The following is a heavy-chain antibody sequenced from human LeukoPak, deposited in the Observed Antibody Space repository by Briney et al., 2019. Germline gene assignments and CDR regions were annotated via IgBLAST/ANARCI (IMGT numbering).Heavy chain of an antibody. CDR2: ISYDGSNK. Sequence: PGGSLRLSCAASGFTFSSYAMHWVRQAPGKGLEWVAVISYDGSNKYYADSVKGRFTISRDNSKNTLYLQMNSLRAEDTAVYYCAKWPSPGSSWNQYYFDYWGQGTLVTVSS. J-gene: IGHJ4*02. D-gene: IGHD6-13*01. CDR1: GFTFSSYA. V-gene: IGHV3-30-3*02. CDR3: AKWPSPGSSWNQYYFDY.